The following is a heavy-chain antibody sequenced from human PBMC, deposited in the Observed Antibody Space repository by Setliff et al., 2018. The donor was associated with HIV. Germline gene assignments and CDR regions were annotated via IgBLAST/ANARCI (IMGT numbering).Heavy chain of an antibody. D-gene: IGHD2-15*01. CDR1: GGSIRSL. V-gene: IGHV4-59*11. CDR3: ARVDRVESAFDI. J-gene: IGHJ3*02. Sequence: SETLSLTCSVSGGSIRSLWSWIRQPPGKGLEWVGYIHYSGSTKYNSSLKRRVTMSIDTSKNQFSLKLSSATAADTAIYYCARVDRVESAFDIWGQGAMVTVSS. CDR2: IHYSGST.